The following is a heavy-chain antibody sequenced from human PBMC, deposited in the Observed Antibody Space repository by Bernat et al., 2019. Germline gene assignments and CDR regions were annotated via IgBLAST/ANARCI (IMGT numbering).Heavy chain of an antibody. V-gene: IGHV3-23*01. J-gene: IGHJ4*02. CDR2: ISGSGGST. CDR3: AKDQYDYVWGSYRK. D-gene: IGHD3-16*02. CDR1: GFTFSSYA. Sequence: EVQLLESGGGLVQPGGYLRLSCAASGFTFSSYAMSWVRQAPGKGLEWVSAISGSGGSTYYADSVKGRFTISRDNSKNTLYLQMNSLRAEDTAVYYCAKDQYDYVWGSYRKWGQGTLVTVSS.